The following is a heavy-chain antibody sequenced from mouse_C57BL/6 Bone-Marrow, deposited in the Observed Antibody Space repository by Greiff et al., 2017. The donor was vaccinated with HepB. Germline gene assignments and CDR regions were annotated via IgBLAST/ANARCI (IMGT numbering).Heavy chain of an antibody. D-gene: IGHD1-1*01. CDR3: ARTDYGSSYYAMDY. J-gene: IGHJ4*01. V-gene: IGHV2-2*01. CDR2: IWSGGST. CDR1: GFSLTSYG. Sequence: VHLVETGPGLVQPSQSLSITCTVSGFSLTSYGVHWVRQSPGKGLEWLGVIWSGGSTDYNAAFISRLSISKDNSKSQVFFKMNSLQADDTAIYYCARTDYGSSYYAMDYWGQGTSVTVSS.